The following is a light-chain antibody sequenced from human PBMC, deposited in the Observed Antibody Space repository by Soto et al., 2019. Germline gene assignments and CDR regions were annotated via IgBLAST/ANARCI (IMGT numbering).Light chain of an antibody. J-gene: IGLJ2*01. CDR3: QSYDSSLSGVV. Sequence: QSVLTQPPSVSGAPGQRVTISCTGSSSNIGAGYDVHWYQQLPGTAPKLLIYGNSNRPSGVPDRFSGSKSGTSASLAITGLQGEDEDDYYCQSYDSSLSGVVFGGGTKLTV. CDR1: SSNIGAGYD. V-gene: IGLV1-40*01. CDR2: GNS.